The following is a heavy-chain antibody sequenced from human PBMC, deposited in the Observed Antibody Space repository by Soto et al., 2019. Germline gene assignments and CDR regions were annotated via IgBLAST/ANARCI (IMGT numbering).Heavy chain of an antibody. Sequence: HPGGSLRLSCAASGFTFSSYDMHWVRQATGKGLEWVSAIGTAGDTYYPGSVKGRFTISRENAKNSLYLQMNSLRAGDTAVYYCARGRGCSSTSCYHNWFDPWGQGTLVTVSS. D-gene: IGHD2-2*01. CDR3: ARGRGCSSTSCYHNWFDP. V-gene: IGHV3-13*01. J-gene: IGHJ5*02. CDR1: GFTFSSYD. CDR2: IGTAGDT.